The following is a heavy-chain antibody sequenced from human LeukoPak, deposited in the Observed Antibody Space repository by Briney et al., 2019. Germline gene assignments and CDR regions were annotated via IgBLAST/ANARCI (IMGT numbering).Heavy chain of an antibody. J-gene: IGHJ5*02. Sequence: PGGSLRLSCAASGFTFSSAWMSWVRQAPGKGLEWVGRIKSKTDGGTTDYAAPVKGRFTISRDDSKNTLYLQMNSLKTEDTAVYYCARFASSSWYGFDPWGQGTLVTVSS. V-gene: IGHV3-15*01. CDR2: IKSKTDGGTT. D-gene: IGHD6-13*01. CDR3: ARFASSSWYGFDP. CDR1: GFTFSSAW.